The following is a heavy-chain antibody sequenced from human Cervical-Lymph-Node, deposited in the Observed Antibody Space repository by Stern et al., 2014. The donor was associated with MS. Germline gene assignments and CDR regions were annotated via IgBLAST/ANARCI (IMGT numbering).Heavy chain of an antibody. D-gene: IGHD6-25*01. V-gene: IGHV5-51*01. CDR3: TKGDSPIAASFN. J-gene: IGHJ4*02. CDR1: GYRFTDYW. CDR2: IYPGDSDT. Sequence: EVQLVASGAEVKKPGDSLKISCQASGYRFTDYWIGWVRQNPGKGLEWMGIIYPGDSDTRYTPSFRGQVTFSVDKSIRTAYLQWSSLKASDTAIYYCTKGDSPIAASFNWGQGTLVTVSS.